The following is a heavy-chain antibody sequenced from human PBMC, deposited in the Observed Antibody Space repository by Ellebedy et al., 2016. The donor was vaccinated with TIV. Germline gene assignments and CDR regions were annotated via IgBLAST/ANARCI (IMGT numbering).Heavy chain of an antibody. CDR3: ARDATGTFDY. CDR2: IYHSRTT. J-gene: IGHJ4*02. D-gene: IGHD6-13*01. V-gene: IGHV4-38-2*02. Sequence: MPSETLSLTCTVSGFSINNGYFWVWIRQPPGKGLEWIGSIYHSRTTYYNPSLKSRVTISVDTSKNQFPLKVNSVTAADTAVYYCARDATGTFDYWGQGTLVTVSS. CDR1: GFSINNGYF.